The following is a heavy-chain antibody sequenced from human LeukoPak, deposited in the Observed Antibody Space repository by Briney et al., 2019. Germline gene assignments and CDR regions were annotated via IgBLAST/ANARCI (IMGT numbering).Heavy chain of an antibody. CDR3: ARDDCGDTCYPGGY. CDR2: INAGNGDT. V-gene: IGHV1-3*01. CDR1: RYTFTNYV. Sequence: GASVKVSCKASRYTFTNYVVHWVRQAPGQRPEWTGWINAGNGDTKYSQNFQGRVTITRDTSASTAYMELSSLTSEDTALYYCARDDCGDTCYPGGYWGQGTLVTVSS. D-gene: IGHD2-21*01. J-gene: IGHJ4*02.